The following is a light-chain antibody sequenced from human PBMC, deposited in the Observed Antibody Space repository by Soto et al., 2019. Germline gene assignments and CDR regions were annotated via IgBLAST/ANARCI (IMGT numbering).Light chain of an antibody. Sequence: EIVLTQSPGTLSLSPGERATLSCRASQSVSSTSLAWYQQKPGQAPRLLIFAASNSATGIPDRFSGSGSGTDFTLTISSLEPEDFALYYCQHYDTSPPWTFGQGTRVEVK. J-gene: IGKJ1*01. CDR1: QSVSSTS. CDR3: QHYDTSPPWT. V-gene: IGKV3-20*01. CDR2: AAS.